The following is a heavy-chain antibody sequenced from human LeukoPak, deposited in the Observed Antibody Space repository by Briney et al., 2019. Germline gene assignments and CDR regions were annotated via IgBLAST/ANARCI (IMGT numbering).Heavy chain of an antibody. CDR2: IQYSGST. Sequence: SETLSLTCTVSGGSISNYYWSWIRQPPEKGLEWIGNIQYSGSTNCHPSLKSRVTISVDTSKKQFSLKLSSVTAADTAVYYCARGSGSFDYWGQGTLVTVSS. CDR3: ARGSGSFDY. D-gene: IGHD1-26*01. V-gene: IGHV4-59*08. J-gene: IGHJ4*02. CDR1: GGSISNYY.